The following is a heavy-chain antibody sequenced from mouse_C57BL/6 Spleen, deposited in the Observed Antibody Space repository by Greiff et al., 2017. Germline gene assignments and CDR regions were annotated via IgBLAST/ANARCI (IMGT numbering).Heavy chain of an antibody. V-gene: IGHV1-7*01. CDR2: INPSSGYT. D-gene: IGHD1-1*01. CDR1: GYTFTSYW. J-gene: IGHJ3*01. Sequence: QVHVKQSGAELAKPGASVKLSCKASGYTFTSYWMHWVKQRPGKGLEWIGYINPSSGYTKYNQKFKDKDTLTADKSSSTAYRQLSSLTYEDSAVYYCARDYYGSSFPFAYWGKGTLVTVSA. CDR3: ARDYYGSSFPFAY.